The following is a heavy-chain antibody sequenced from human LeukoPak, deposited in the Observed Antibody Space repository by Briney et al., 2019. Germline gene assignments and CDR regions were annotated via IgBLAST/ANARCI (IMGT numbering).Heavy chain of an antibody. CDR2: ISWDGGST. V-gene: IGHV3-43D*04. Sequence: GRSLRLSCAASGFTFSSYGMHWVRQAPGKGLEWVSLISWDGGSTYYADSVKGRFTISRDNSKNSLYLQMNSLRAEDTALYYCAKDSSRSAARLDYWGQGTLVTVSS. D-gene: IGHD6-6*01. CDR1: GFTFSSYG. CDR3: AKDSSRSAARLDY. J-gene: IGHJ4*02.